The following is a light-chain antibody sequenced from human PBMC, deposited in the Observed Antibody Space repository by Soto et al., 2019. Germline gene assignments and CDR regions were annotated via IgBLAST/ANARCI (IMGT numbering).Light chain of an antibody. V-gene: IGLV2-14*01. CDR3: SSYTSGTTAVV. J-gene: IGLJ2*01. CDR1: GSDVGGYNY. CDR2: DVS. Sequence: QSALTQPASVSGSPGQSITISCTGTGSDVGGYNYVSWYQQHPGKAPKLIIYDVSNRPSGVSNRFSGSKSGHTASLTISGLQAEDEADYYCSSYTSGTTAVVIGGGTKLTVL.